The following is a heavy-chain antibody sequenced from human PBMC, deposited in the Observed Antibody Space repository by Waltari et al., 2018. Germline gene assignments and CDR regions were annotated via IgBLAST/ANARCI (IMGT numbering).Heavy chain of an antibody. CDR3: ARGPLGYGREFDY. CDR2: INPNSGGT. V-gene: IGHV1-2*04. J-gene: IGHJ4*02. Sequence: QVQLVQSGAEVKKPGASVKVPCKASGYTLTGHYMHWVRRAPGQGLEWMGWINPNSGGTNYAQKFQGWVTMTRDTSISTAYMELSRRRSDDTAVYYCARGPLGYGREFDYWGQGTLVTVSS. CDR1: GYTLTGHY. D-gene: IGHD3-10*02.